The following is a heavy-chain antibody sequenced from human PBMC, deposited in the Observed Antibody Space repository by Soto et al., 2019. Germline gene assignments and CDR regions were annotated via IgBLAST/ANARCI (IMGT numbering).Heavy chain of an antibody. CDR3: ARPLQSGHYYYGMDV. V-gene: IGHV5-51*01. Sequence: GESLKISCKGSGYSFTSYWIGWVRQMPGKGLEWMGIIYPGDSDTRYSPSFQGQVTISADKSISTAYLQWSSLKASDTAMYYCARPLQSGHYYYGMDVWGQGTTVTVSS. CDR2: IYPGDSDT. J-gene: IGHJ6*02. CDR1: GYSFTSYW.